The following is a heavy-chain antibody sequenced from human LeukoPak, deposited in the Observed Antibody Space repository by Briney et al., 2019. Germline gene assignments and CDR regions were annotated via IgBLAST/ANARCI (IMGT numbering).Heavy chain of an antibody. CDR3: ASSSVQTYYYDSSGYYLDY. Sequence: GASVKVSCKASGYTFTSYYMHWVRQAPGQGLEWMGIINPSGGSTSYAQKFQGRVTMTRDTSTSTVYMELSSLRSEDTAVYYCASSSVQTYYYDSSGYYLDYWGQGTLVTVSS. CDR2: INPSGGST. CDR1: GYTFTSYY. V-gene: IGHV1-46*01. D-gene: IGHD3-22*01. J-gene: IGHJ4*02.